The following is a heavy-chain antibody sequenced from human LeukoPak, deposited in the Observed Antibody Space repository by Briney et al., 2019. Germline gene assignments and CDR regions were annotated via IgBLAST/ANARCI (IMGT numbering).Heavy chain of an antibody. CDR2: LNPSGGST. CDR1: GYTFTNYY. CDR3: AREGPYSDSSRSRFDC. Sequence: ASVKVSCKSSGYTFTNYYIRWVRQAPGQGLEWTGILNPSGGSTSYAQKFQGRGTMTRDTSTSTVYMELSSLRSEDTAVYYCAREGPYSDSSRSRFDCWGQGTLVTVSS. D-gene: IGHD6-6*01. J-gene: IGHJ4*02. V-gene: IGHV1-46*01.